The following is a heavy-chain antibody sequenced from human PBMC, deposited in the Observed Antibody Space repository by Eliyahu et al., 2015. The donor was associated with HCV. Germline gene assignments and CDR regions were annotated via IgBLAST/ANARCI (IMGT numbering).Heavy chain of an antibody. J-gene: IGHJ5*02. D-gene: IGHD2-2*01. V-gene: IGHV3-13*01. CDR3: ARGLPADAISGWFDP. CDR1: GFTFSKYE. Sequence: EVKLVESGGGLVQPGGSLRLSCGGSGFTFSKYEIHWVRQATGRGLEWVSGIGRDGETYYLDSVRGRFTISRENAKNSVYLQMNSLRAGDTAVYYCARGLPADAISGWFDPWGQGTLVTVSS. CDR2: IGRDGET.